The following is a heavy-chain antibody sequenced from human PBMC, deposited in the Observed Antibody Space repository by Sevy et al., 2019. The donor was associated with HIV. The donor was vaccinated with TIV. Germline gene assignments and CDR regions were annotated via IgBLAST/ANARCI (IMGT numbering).Heavy chain of an antibody. Sequence: ETLSLTCTVSGGSINSDHWNWIRQPPGKGLEWIGYVYYTGGTNYNPSLKNRVTISVDRTKNQFFLKLTSVTAADTAVYYCARRNDFDIWGQGTMVTVSS. V-gene: IGHV4-59*08. CDR2: VYYTGGT. CDR1: GGSINSDH. CDR3: ARRNDFDI. J-gene: IGHJ3*02.